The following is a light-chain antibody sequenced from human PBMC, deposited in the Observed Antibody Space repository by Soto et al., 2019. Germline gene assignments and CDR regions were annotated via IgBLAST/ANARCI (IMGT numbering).Light chain of an antibody. CDR1: QGVSRW. Sequence: DIPMTQSPSTLSASVGDTVTITCRASQGVSRWLNWYQQKSGKAPLLLIYEASNLEIGVPSRFSGGGSGTEFILTIHSLQPADSATYCCQQFNRKVLTFGQGTKVEI. J-gene: IGKJ1*01. CDR2: EAS. CDR3: QQFNRKVLT. V-gene: IGKV1-5*01.